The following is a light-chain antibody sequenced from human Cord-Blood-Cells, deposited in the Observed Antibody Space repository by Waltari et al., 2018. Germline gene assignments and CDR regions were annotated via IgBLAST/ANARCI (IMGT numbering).Light chain of an antibody. CDR3: QQRSNWPLT. J-gene: IGKJ4*01. Sequence: EIVLTQSPATLSLSRGERATLSCRASQSVSSYLAWYQQKPGQAPRLLIYEASNRATGIPARFSGSGSGTDFTLTISSLEPEDFAVYYCQQRSNWPLTFGGGTKVEIK. V-gene: IGKV3-11*01. CDR1: QSVSSY. CDR2: EAS.